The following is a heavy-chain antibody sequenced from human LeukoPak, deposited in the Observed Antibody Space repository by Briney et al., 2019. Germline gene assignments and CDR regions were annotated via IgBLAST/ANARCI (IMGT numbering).Heavy chain of an antibody. Sequence: ASVKVSCKASGGTFSRYAISWVRQAPGQGLEWMGWINPNSGGTNYAQKFQGRVTMTRDTSISTAYMELSRLRSADTAVYYCARGRFSEMIVVVTTTIFDYWGQGTLVTVSS. V-gene: IGHV1-2*02. CDR1: GGTFSRYA. D-gene: IGHD3-22*01. CDR3: ARGRFSEMIVVVTTTIFDY. J-gene: IGHJ4*02. CDR2: INPNSGGT.